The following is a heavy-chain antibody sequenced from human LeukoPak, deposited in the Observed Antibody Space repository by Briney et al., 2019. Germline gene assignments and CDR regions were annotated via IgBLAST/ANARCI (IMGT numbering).Heavy chain of an antibody. Sequence: VASVKVSCKASGYTFTGYYMHWVRQAPGQGLEWMGWINPNSGGTNYAQKFQGRVTMTRDTSISTAYMELSRLRSDDTAVYYCARDGMLAYCGGDCYLGAYNWFDPWGQGTLVTVSS. CDR1: GYTFTGYY. D-gene: IGHD2-21*02. V-gene: IGHV1-2*02. CDR3: ARDGMLAYCGGDCYLGAYNWFDP. J-gene: IGHJ5*02. CDR2: INPNSGGT.